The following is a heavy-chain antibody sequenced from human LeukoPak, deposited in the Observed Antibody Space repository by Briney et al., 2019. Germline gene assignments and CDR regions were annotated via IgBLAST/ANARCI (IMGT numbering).Heavy chain of an antibody. CDR2: IYSGGST. CDR1: GFTVSSHY. V-gene: IGHV3-66*01. CDR3: ARGAYSGSYYPNYFDY. Sequence: PGGSLRLSCAASGFTVSSHYMSWVRQAPGKGLEWVSVIYSGGSTYYADSVKGRFTISRDNSKYTLYLQMNSLRAEDTAVYYCARGAYSGSYYPNYFDYWGQGTLVTVSS. D-gene: IGHD1-26*01. J-gene: IGHJ4*02.